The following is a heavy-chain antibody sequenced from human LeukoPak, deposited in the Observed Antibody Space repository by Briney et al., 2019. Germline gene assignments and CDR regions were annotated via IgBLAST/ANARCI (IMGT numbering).Heavy chain of an antibody. CDR2: ISYDGSNK. Sequence: PGGSLRLSCAASGFTFSSYAMHWVRQAPGKGLEWVAVISYDGSNKYYADSVKGRFTISRDNSKNTLYLQMNSLRAEDTAVYYCARGASGVSITGTTIGYWGQGTLVTVSS. CDR3: ARGASGVSITGTTIGY. CDR1: GFTFSSYA. J-gene: IGHJ4*02. D-gene: IGHD1-7*01. V-gene: IGHV3-30*04.